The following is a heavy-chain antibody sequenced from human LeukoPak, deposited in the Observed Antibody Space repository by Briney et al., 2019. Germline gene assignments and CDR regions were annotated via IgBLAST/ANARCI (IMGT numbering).Heavy chain of an antibody. CDR2: ITNNGSTI. Sequence: PGGSLRLSCAASGFTFSTYAMNWVRQAPGKGLEWVSYITNNGSTIYYADSVKGRFTISRDKAENSLYLQMNSLRAEDTAIYYCVRDQWLAYYYHGMDVWGQGTTVTVSS. CDR1: GFTFSTYA. J-gene: IGHJ6*02. V-gene: IGHV3-48*03. D-gene: IGHD6-19*01. CDR3: VRDQWLAYYYHGMDV.